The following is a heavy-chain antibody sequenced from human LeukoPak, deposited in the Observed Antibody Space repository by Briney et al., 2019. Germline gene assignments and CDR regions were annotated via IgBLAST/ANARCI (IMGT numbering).Heavy chain of an antibody. D-gene: IGHD2-15*01. CDR3: ATPTAVAAGY. J-gene: IGHJ4*02. Sequence: GGSLRLSCAASGFTVNSYAMSWVRQAPGKGLEWVSAISGSDGRTYYADSVKGRFTISRDNSKNTLYLQMNSLRAEDTAVYYCATPTAVAAGYWGQGTLVTVSS. V-gene: IGHV3-23*01. CDR2: ISGSDGRT. CDR1: GFTVNSYA.